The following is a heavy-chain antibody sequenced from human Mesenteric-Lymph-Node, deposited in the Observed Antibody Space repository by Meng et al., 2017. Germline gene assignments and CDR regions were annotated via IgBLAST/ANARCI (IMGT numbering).Heavy chain of an antibody. J-gene: IGHJ4*02. CDR1: GGSISSSNFY. V-gene: IGHV4-39*07. CDR3: ARDRDYDSSGFQFDY. D-gene: IGHD3-22*01. CDR2: MYYTGAT. Sequence: SETLSLTCTVSGGSISSSNFYWGWIRQPPGKGLEWIGSMYYTGATYYNPSLKSRVSISVVTSKNQFSLKLTSVTAADTAVYYCARDRDYDSSGFQFDYWGQGTLVTVSS.